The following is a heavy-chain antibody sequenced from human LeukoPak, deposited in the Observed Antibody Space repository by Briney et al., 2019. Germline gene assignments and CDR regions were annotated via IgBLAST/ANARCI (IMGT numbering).Heavy chain of an antibody. J-gene: IGHJ6*02. CDR1: GFTFSNYV. CDR2: ISGSGGST. Sequence: PGGSLRLSCAASGFTFSNYVMGWVRQAPGKGLEWVSTISGSGGSTYYADSVKGRFTVSRDNSKNTLYMQMNSLRAEDTAVYYCAKGLWDYYGSGIMSSTMDVWGQGTTITVSS. D-gene: IGHD3-10*01. V-gene: IGHV3-23*01. CDR3: AKGLWDYYGSGIMSSTMDV.